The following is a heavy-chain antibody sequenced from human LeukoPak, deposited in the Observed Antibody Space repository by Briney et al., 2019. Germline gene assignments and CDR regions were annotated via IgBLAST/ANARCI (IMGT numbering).Heavy chain of an antibody. CDR2: INPNSGGT. CDR1: GYTFTGYY. D-gene: IGHD6-13*01. Sequence: ASVKVSCKASGYTFTGYYMHWVRQAPGQGLEWMGWINPNSGGTNYAQKFQGRVTMTRDTSISTAYMELSRLRSGDTAVYYCARAHSSSWYTFDYWGQGTLVTVSS. CDR3: ARAHSSSWYTFDY. V-gene: IGHV1-2*02. J-gene: IGHJ4*02.